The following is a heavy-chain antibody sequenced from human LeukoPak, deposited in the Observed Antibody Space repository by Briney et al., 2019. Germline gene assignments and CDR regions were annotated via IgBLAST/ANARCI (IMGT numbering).Heavy chain of an antibody. CDR3: RKAPTSSLSFLDF. J-gene: IGHJ4*02. V-gene: IGHV5-51*01. CDR1: GYSFSSYW. D-gene: IGHD5-24*01. Sequence: GESLKISFKASGYSFSSYWIGWVRQMPGKGLECMAIINPGDYDVRYSPSFQGQVTVSADRSISTAYMQWSTLKASDTATYYCRKAPTSSLSFLDFWSQETLVTVSS. CDR2: INPGDYDV.